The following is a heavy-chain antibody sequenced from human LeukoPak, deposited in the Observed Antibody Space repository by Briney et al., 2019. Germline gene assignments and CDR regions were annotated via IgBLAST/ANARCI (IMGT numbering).Heavy chain of an antibody. Sequence: RASETLSLTCTVSGGSISSHNWSWIRQPPGKGLEWIGYIHYSGSTDKNPSLKSRVTISVDTSKNQFSLKLSSVTAADTAVYYCARLATGCPNWFDPWGQGILVTVSS. CDR2: IHYSGST. V-gene: IGHV4-59*11. CDR3: ARLATGCPNWFDP. J-gene: IGHJ5*02. D-gene: IGHD3-9*01. CDR1: GGSISSHN.